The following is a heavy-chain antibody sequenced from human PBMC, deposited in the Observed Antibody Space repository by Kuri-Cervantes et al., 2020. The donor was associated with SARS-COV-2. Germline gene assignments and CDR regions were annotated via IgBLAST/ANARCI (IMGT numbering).Heavy chain of an antibody. D-gene: IGHD3/OR15-3a*01. CDR2: INHSGST. Sequence: SETLSLTCAVYGGSFSGYYWSWIRQPPGKGLEWIGEINHSGSTNYNPSLKSRVTISVDTSKNQFSLKLSSVTAADTAVYYCARVDGLGCYYYYIDVWGKGTTVTVSS. V-gene: IGHV4-34*01. CDR3: ARVDGLGCYYYYIDV. CDR1: GGSFSGYY. J-gene: IGHJ6*03.